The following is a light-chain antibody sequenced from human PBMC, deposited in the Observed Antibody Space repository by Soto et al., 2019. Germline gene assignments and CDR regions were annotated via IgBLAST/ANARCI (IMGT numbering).Light chain of an antibody. Sequence: EIIMTQSPSTLSVSPGERATLSCRASQSVSSNLAWYQQKPGQAPRLLIYYISTRATGIPARFSGSGSGTELTLTINSLQSEDSAVYYCQQHNQWPITFGQGTRLEIK. CDR1: QSVSSN. CDR2: YIS. V-gene: IGKV3D-15*01. CDR3: QQHNQWPIT. J-gene: IGKJ5*01.